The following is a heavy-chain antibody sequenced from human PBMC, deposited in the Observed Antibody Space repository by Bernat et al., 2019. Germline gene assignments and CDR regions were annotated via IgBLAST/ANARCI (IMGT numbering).Heavy chain of an antibody. J-gene: IGHJ6*02. V-gene: IGHV3-21*01. CDR2: INGSSSFI. CDR1: GFIFSNYN. Sequence: EVQLVESGGGLVKPGGSLRLSCAASGFIFSNYNVNWVRQAPGKGLEWVSSINGSSSFIYYADSVKGRFTISRGNAKNSLFLQMNSLRVEDTAVYYCARDREGGMDVWGQGTTVTVSS. CDR3: ARDREGGMDV.